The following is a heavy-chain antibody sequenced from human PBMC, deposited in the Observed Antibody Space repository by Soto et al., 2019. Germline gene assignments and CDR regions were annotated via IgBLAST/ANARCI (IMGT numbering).Heavy chain of an antibody. CDR2: SSPFNGHT. J-gene: IGHJ5*02. V-gene: IGHV1-18*01. D-gene: IGHD1-7*01. CDR3: AREPPRPTAGLNYFDP. Sequence: GASVKDSCKTSLYTFIHCAIRWVGQAPAQGLEWMGLSSPFNGHTHYPQTFHGRVSLSTDTSKATAFLELRSMRCDDTAVYYGAREPPRPTAGLNYFDPWGRGTLVNVSS. CDR1: LYTFIHCA.